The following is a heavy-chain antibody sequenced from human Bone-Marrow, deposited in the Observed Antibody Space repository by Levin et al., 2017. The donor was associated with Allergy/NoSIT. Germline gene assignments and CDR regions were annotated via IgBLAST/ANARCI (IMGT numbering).Heavy chain of an antibody. J-gene: IGHJ4*02. D-gene: IGHD1-1*01. CDR2: VKSKGHGGAI. CDR1: GFTFRTTW. V-gene: IGHV3-15*01. CDR3: VQGTGGDY. Sequence: GGSLRLSCAASGFTFRTTWVSWVRQAPGKGLEWVGRVKSKGHGGAIDYGEPVKGRFTISRDDSENMLYLQMTSLRAEDTARYYCVQGTGGDYWGQGTLVTVSS.